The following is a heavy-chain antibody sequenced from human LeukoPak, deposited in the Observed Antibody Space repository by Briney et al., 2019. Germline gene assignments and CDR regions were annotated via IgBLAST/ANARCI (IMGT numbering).Heavy chain of an antibody. CDR1: GYTFTSYG. V-gene: IGHV1-18*01. CDR3: ARELAWELRRDDAFYI. CDR2: ISAYNGNT. Sequence: ASVKVSCKASGYTFTSYGISWVRQAPGQGLEWMGWISAYNGNTNYAQKLQGRVTMTTDTSTSTAYMELRSLRSDDTAVYYCARELAWELRRDDAFYIWGQGKMVTVSS. D-gene: IGHD1-26*01. J-gene: IGHJ3*02.